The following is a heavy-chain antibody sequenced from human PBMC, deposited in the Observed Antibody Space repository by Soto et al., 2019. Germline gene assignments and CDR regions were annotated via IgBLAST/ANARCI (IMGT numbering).Heavy chain of an antibody. CDR1: GGSISSNFYY. J-gene: IGHJ4*02. V-gene: IGHV4-61*05. Sequence: SETLSLTCTVSGGSISSNFYYWNWIRQPPGKGLEWIGYIYYMGRTNYNSSLKSRVTISIDTSNNQFSLKLSSVTAADTAVYYCARRWGSAADYWGQGTLVTVSS. CDR3: ARRWGSAADY. D-gene: IGHD2-15*01. CDR2: IYYMGRT.